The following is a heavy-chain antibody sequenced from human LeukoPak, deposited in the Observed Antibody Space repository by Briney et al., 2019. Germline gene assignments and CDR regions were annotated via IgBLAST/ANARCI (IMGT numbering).Heavy chain of an antibody. V-gene: IGHV3-15*01. J-gene: IGHJ4*02. CDR1: GFTFSNAW. D-gene: IGHD3-10*01. CDR3: ARDRKLYYGSGSEIDY. Sequence: GGSLRLSCAASGFTFSNAWMSWVRQAPGKGLEWVGRIKTKTDGGTTDYAAPVKGRFTISRDDSKNTLYLQMNSLRAEDTAVYYCARDRKLYYGSGSEIDYWGQGTLVTVSS. CDR2: IKTKTDGGTT.